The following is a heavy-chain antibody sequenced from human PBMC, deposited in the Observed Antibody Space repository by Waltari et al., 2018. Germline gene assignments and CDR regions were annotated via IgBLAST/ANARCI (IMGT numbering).Heavy chain of an antibody. J-gene: IGHJ5*02. CDR3: AIYSSGWYP. Sequence: QVQLVQSGAEVKKPGALVKVSCKASGNTFTSYYVHWVRQAPGQGLEWMGLINPRGGTTTYAQQFQGRVTMTGDTSTSRVYMELSSLRSEDTAVYYCAIYSSGWYPWGQGTLVTVSS. V-gene: IGHV1-46*01. D-gene: IGHD6-19*01. CDR2: INPRGGTT. CDR1: GNTFTSYY.